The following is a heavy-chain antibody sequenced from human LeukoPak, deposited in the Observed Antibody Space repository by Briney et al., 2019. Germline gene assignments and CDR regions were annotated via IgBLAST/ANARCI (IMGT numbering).Heavy chain of an antibody. Sequence: SETLSLTCTVSGGSISSGSYYWSWIRQPAGKGLEWIGRIYTSGSTNYNPPLKSRVTISVDTSKNQFSLKLSSVTAADTAVYYCARTPYDFWSGYLLYYMDVWGKGTTVTVSS. CDR2: IYTSGST. J-gene: IGHJ6*03. V-gene: IGHV4-61*02. D-gene: IGHD3-3*01. CDR3: ARTPYDFWSGYLLYYMDV. CDR1: GGSISSGSYY.